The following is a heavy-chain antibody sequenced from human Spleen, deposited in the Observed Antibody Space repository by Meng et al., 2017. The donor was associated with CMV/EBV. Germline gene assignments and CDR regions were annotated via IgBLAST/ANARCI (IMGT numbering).Heavy chain of an antibody. D-gene: IGHD1-26*01. CDR3: ARDSGSYGRLGVFDY. Sequence: GSLRLSCAASGFTFSSYSMNWVRQAPGKGLEWIGSIYYSGSIYYNPSLKSRVTISVDTSKNQFSLKLSSVTAADTAVYYCARDSGSYGRLGVFDYWGQGTLVTVSS. V-gene: IGHV4-39*07. J-gene: IGHJ4*02. CDR2: IYYSGSI. CDR1: GFTFSSYS.